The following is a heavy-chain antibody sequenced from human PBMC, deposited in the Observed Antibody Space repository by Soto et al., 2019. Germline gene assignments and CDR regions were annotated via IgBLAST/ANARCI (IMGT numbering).Heavy chain of an antibody. CDR1: GYTFTRYG. Sequence: QGQLVQSGDEVKKPGASVKASCKASGYTFTRYGISWMRQAPGQGLEWMGWISGYNGDTKYAQKFQGRVTMTVDTSTTTAYMELRSLTSDDRAVYYCAKNGQPPYYYYGMDVWGQGTTVTVSS. CDR3: AKNGQPPYYYYGMDV. J-gene: IGHJ6*02. V-gene: IGHV1-18*01. D-gene: IGHD2-8*01. CDR2: ISGYNGDT.